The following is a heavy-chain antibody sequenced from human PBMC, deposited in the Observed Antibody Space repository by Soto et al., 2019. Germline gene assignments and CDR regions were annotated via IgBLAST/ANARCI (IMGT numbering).Heavy chain of an antibody. J-gene: IGHJ4*02. CDR2: ISYDGSNK. CDR3: ARDYRSSWYYFDY. Sequence: VGSLRLSCAASGFTFSSYAMHWVRQAPGKGLEWVAVISYDGSNKYYADSVKSRFTISRDNSKNTLYMQMNSLRAEDTAVYYCARDYRSSWYYFDYWGQGTLVTVSS. D-gene: IGHD6-13*01. CDR1: GFTFSSYA. V-gene: IGHV3-30-3*01.